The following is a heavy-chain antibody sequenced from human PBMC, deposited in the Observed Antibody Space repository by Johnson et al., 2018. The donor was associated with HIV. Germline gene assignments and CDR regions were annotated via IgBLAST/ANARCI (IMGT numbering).Heavy chain of an antibody. V-gene: IGHV3-30-3*01. D-gene: IGHD3/OR15-3a*01. CDR2: IWYAEGNK. J-gene: IGHJ3*02. CDR3: ARDGGGLDHDAFDI. CDR1: GFSFSDYY. Sequence: QVQLVESGGGVVQSGGSLRLSCAASGFSFSDYYLSGIRQAPGKGLGGVAVIWYAEGNKYYAASVKGRFTISRDNSKNTLYLQMNSLRAEDTAVYYCARDGGGLDHDAFDIWGQGTMVTVSS.